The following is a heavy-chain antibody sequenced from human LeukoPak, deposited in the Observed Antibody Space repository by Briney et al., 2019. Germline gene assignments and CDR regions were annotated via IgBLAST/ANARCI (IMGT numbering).Heavy chain of an antibody. CDR3: ARGPSAAVKYLDF. Sequence: PSETLSLTCTVSGGSISSYYWSWIRQPPGKGLEWLGYIYYTGSSNYNPSLKSRVSISVDTSKNQFSLKLSSVTAADTAVYYCARGPSAAVKYLDFSGQGTLVTVSS. CDR1: GGSISSYY. CDR2: IYYTGSS. J-gene: IGHJ4*02. V-gene: IGHV4-59*01. D-gene: IGHD6-13*01.